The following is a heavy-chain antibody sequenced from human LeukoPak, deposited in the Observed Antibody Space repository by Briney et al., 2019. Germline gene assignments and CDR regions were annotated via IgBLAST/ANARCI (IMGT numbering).Heavy chain of an antibody. D-gene: IGHD5-18*01. J-gene: IGHJ6*02. CDR2: ISAYNGNT. CDR1: GYTFTSYA. V-gene: IGHV1-18*01. CDR3: ARDGRSYSPLPMDV. Sequence: ASVKVSCKASGYTFTSYAMNWVRQAPGQGLEWMGWISAYNGNTNYAQKLQGRVTMTTDTSTSTAYMELRSLRSDDTAVYYCARDGRSYSPLPMDVWGQGTTVTVSS.